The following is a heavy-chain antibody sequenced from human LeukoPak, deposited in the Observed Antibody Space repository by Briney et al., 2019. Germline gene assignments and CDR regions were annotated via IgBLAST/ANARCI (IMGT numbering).Heavy chain of an antibody. J-gene: IGHJ4*02. V-gene: IGHV3-23*01. CDR1: GFTFSSYV. Sequence: PGGSLRLSCAASGFTFSSYVMSWVRQAPGKGLEWVSTISGSGGSTYYADSVKGRFTISRDNSKNTLYLQMNSLRAEDTAVYYWASPEYDCRGYFYQPLDYWGQGTLVTVSS. CDR2: ISGSGGST. CDR3: ASPEYDCRGYFYQPLDY. D-gene: IGHD3-22*01.